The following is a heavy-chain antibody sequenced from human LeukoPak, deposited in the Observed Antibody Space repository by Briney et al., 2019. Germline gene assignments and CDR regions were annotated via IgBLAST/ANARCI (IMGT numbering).Heavy chain of an antibody. Sequence: SVKVSCKASGGTFSSYAISWVRQAPGQGLEWMGGIIPIFGTANYAQKFQGRVTITADESTSTAYMELSSLRSEDTAVYYCARVGVAAAGAYYFDYWGQGTLVTVSS. V-gene: IGHV1-69*01. J-gene: IGHJ4*02. D-gene: IGHD6-13*01. CDR2: IIPIFGTA. CDR3: ARVGVAAAGAYYFDY. CDR1: GGTFSSYA.